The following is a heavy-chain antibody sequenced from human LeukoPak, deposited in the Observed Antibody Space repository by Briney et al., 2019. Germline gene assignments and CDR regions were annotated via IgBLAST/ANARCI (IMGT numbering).Heavy chain of an antibody. CDR2: ISYTGST. Sequence: SETLSLTCTVSGASISSGGCYWSWIRQHPGKGLEWIGYISYTGSTYYNPSLKSRVTISVDTSKNQFSLKLSSVTAADTAVYYCVRDTSTGYFDYWGQGTLVTVSS. D-gene: IGHD2/OR15-2a*01. J-gene: IGHJ4*02. CDR3: VRDTSTGYFDY. V-gene: IGHV4-31*03. CDR1: GASISSGGCY.